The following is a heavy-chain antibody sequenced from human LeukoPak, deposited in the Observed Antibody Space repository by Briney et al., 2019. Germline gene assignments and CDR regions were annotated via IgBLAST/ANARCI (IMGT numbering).Heavy chain of an antibody. V-gene: IGHV2-5*01. CDR3: AHATLWWFKFQH. Sequence: SGPTLVNPTQTLTLTCTFSGFSLSTSGVGVGWIRQPPGKALEWLALIYWNDDKRYSPSLKSRLTITKDTSKNQVVLTMTNMDPVDTATYCCAHATLWWFKFQHWGQGTLVTVSS. CDR2: IYWNDDK. CDR1: GFSLSTSGVG. J-gene: IGHJ1*01. D-gene: IGHD2-21*01.